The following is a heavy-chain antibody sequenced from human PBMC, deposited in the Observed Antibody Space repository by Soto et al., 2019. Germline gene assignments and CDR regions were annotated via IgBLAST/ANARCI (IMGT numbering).Heavy chain of an antibody. CDR1: GGSISSGGYS. D-gene: IGHD2-21*02. Sequence: PSETLSLTCAVSGGSISSGGYSWSWIRQPPGKGLEWIGYIYHSGSTYYNPSLKSRVTISVDRSKNQFSLKLSSVTAADTAVYYCARATYCGGDCRNWIDPWGQGTLVTVSS. V-gene: IGHV4-30-2*01. CDR3: ARATYCGGDCRNWIDP. CDR2: IYHSGST. J-gene: IGHJ5*02.